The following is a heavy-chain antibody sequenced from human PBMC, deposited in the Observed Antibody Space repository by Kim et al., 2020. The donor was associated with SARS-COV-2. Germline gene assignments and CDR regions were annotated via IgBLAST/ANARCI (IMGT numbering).Heavy chain of an antibody. J-gene: IGHJ4*02. D-gene: IGHD3-9*01. Sequence: ESVKGRFTISRHNSKNTLYLQMNSLRAEDTAVYYCASRVVDILTGSTFDYWGQGTLVTVSS. V-gene: IGHV3-53*04. CDR3: ASRVVDILTGSTFDY.